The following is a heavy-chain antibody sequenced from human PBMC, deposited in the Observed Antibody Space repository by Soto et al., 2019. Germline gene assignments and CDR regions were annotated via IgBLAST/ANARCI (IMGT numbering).Heavy chain of an antibody. CDR3: ARGGGYYYSGMDV. J-gene: IGHJ6*02. D-gene: IGHD3-10*01. Sequence: QVQLVESGGGLVKPGGSLRLSCAASGFTFSDYYMSWIRQAPGKGMEWLSYISSSGSYTNYADSVKGRFTISRDNANKAPYLQMDRLSVEDTAVYYCARGGGYYYSGMDVWGQGTTVTVSS. V-gene: IGHV3-11*06. CDR1: GFTFSDYY. CDR2: ISSSGSYT.